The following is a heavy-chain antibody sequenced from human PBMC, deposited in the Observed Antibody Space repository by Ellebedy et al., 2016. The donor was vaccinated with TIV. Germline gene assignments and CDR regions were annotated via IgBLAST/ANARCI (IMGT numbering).Heavy chain of an antibody. CDR1: GYTFSTLD. V-gene: IGHV1-46*01. CDR3: AREARGTGGSDP. Sequence: AASVQVSCKASGYTFSTLDINWVRQAPGQGLVWMGIIDPSDGVTNYPQKFQGRVTMTRDTSTSTLYMQLISLRSEDTAVYYCAREARGTGGSDPWGQGTLVTVSS. CDR2: IDPSDGVT. D-gene: IGHD2-8*02. J-gene: IGHJ5*02.